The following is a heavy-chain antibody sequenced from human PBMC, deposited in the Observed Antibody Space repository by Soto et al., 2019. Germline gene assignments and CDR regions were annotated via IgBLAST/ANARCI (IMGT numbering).Heavy chain of an antibody. V-gene: IGHV5-51*01. CDR1: GDTFASHW. D-gene: IGHD3-10*01. CDR3: VRPQAKELGTIRGAFDI. Sequence: GESLKISCKGSGDTFASHWIAWVRQMPGKGLELMGLIYPADSDTRYSPSFEGQVTISVDKSISTAYLQWSSLKASDTAMYYCVRPQAKELGTIRGAFDIWGQGTKVTVSS. CDR2: IYPADSDT. J-gene: IGHJ3*02.